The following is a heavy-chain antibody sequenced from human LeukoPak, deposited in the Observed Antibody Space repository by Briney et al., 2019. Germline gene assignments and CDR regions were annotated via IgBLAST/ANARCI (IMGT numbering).Heavy chain of an antibody. CDR3: ARGHTARFDCSSTSCATRNYYYMDV. CDR2: IYYSGST. J-gene: IGHJ6*03. CDR1: GGSISSGGYY. V-gene: IGHV4-31*03. Sequence: PSQTLSLTCTVSGGSISSGGYYWSWIRQHPGNGLEWIGYIYYSGSTCDNPSLKSRVTISVDTSKNQFSLKLSSVTAADTAVYYCARGHTARFDCSSTSCATRNYYYMDVWGKGTTVTVSS. D-gene: IGHD2-2*01.